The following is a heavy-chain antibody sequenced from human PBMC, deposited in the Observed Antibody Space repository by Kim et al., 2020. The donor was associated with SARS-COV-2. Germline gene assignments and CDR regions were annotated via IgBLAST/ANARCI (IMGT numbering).Heavy chain of an antibody. CDR3: ARMKNWFDP. CDR2: INHSGST. Sequence: SETLSLTCAVYGGSFSGYYWSWIRQPQGKGLEWIGEINHSGSTNYNPSLKSRVTISVDTSKNQFSLKLSSVTAADTAVYYCARMKNWFDPWGQGTLVTVSS. V-gene: IGHV4-34*01. CDR1: GGSFSGYY. J-gene: IGHJ5*02.